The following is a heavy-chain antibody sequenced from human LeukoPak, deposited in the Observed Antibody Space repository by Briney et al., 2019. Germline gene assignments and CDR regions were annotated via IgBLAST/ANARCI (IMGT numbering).Heavy chain of an antibody. Sequence: GGSLRLSCAASGFTFSSYAMSWVRQAPGKGLEWVSAISGNSGGAYYADSVKGRFTISRDNSTNTLYLQMNSLRAEDTAIYYCARDIATGYFDSHFDYWGQGTLVTVSS. J-gene: IGHJ4*02. V-gene: IGHV3-23*01. CDR3: ARDIATGYFDSHFDY. CDR2: ISGNSGGA. CDR1: GFTFSSYA. D-gene: IGHD3-9*01.